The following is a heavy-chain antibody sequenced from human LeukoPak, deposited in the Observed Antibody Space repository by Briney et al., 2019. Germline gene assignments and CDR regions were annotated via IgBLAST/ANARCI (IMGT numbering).Heavy chain of an antibody. Sequence: PSETLSLTCTVSGGSISSSSYYWGWIRQPPGKGLEWIGRIYYSGSTYYNPSLKSRVTISVDTSKNQFSLKLSSVTAADTAVYYCARRWGGSSWYVDYWGQGTLVTVSS. D-gene: IGHD6-13*01. CDR2: IYYSGST. CDR3: ARRWGGSSWYVDY. V-gene: IGHV4-39*01. CDR1: GGSISSSSYY. J-gene: IGHJ4*02.